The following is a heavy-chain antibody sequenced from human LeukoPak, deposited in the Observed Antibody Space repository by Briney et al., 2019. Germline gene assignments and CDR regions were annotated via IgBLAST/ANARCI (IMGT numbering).Heavy chain of an antibody. Sequence: PGGSLRLSCAASGFTFSRYTMHWVRQAPGKGLEWGAVISYDGSNEYYADSVKGRSTISRDNSKNTLYFQMNSLRAEDSAVYYCASGALFGELLGAFDIWGQGTMVTVSS. CDR2: ISYDGSNE. CDR3: ASGALFGELLGAFDI. D-gene: IGHD3-10*02. J-gene: IGHJ3*02. CDR1: GFTFSRYT. V-gene: IGHV3-30*14.